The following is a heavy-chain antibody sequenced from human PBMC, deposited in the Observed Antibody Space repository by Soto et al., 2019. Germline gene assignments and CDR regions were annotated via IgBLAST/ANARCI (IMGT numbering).Heavy chain of an antibody. CDR1: EFTVSRSA. D-gene: IGHD6-19*01. CDR3: AKVFNSSGWFTGVYYYYGMDV. CDR2: LTGGAGAT. V-gene: IGHV3-23*01. J-gene: IGHJ6*02. Sequence: PWRSLGLSCTASEFTVSRSAMSWVRQAPGKGLEWVSTLTGGAGATYYADSVKGRFTISRDNSKNALFLQMDSLRAEDTALYYCAKVFNSSGWFTGVYYYYGMDVWGPGTTVTVSS.